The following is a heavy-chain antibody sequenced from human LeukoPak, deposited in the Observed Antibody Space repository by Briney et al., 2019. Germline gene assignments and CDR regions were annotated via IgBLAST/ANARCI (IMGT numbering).Heavy chain of an antibody. CDR2: INPGDAST. Sequence: ASVKVSCKASGYIFTNYYLHWVRQAPGQGLEWVGIINPGDASTSYAQKFQGRVTMTRDTSTSTVYMDLSSLRSEDTAMYYCARAHCSGGSCYGEVFDYWGQGTLVTVSS. CDR3: ARAHCSGGSCYGEVFDY. CDR1: GYIFTNYY. J-gene: IGHJ4*02. V-gene: IGHV1-46*01. D-gene: IGHD2-15*01.